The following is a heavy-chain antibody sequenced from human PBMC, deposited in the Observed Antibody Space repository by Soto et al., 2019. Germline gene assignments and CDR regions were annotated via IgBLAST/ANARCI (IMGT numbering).Heavy chain of an antibody. D-gene: IGHD3-22*01. CDR2: IIPIFGTA. Sequence: VKVSCNAFGGSLISYASSWGRQAPGQGLEWMGRIIPIFGTANYAQKFQGRVTITADESTSTAYMELSSLRSEDTAVYYCARRGDYYDSTGPKFYYYYGMDVWGQGTTVTVSS. CDR3: ARRGDYYDSTGPKFYYYYGMDV. J-gene: IGHJ6*02. CDR1: GGSLISYA. V-gene: IGHV1-69*01.